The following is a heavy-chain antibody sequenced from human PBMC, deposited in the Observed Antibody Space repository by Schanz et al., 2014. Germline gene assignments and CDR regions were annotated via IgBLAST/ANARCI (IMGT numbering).Heavy chain of an antibody. CDR2: ISGTGTNR. CDR1: CLKYRNYA. J-gene: IGHJ1*01. Sequence: EVQLVESGGGLVKDYFPERISYAVFCLKYRNYAMSWIRQAPGKGLEWVSTISGTGTNREYADSVKGRFIISRDNSKDLLGLQTNSVSYDDADIHYRQKDRRCNRGVIDGEVQLVLWGGGQ. D-gene: IGHD3-10*01. CDR3: QKDRRCNRGVIDGEVQLVLWG. V-gene: IGHV3-23*04.